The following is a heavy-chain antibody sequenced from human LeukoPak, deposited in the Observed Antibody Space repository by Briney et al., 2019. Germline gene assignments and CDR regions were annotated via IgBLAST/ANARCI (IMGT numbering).Heavy chain of an antibody. J-gene: IGHJ6*04. D-gene: IGHD3-10*02. CDR2: ISGSGGST. CDR1: GFTFSSYA. CDR3: AELGITMIGGV. V-gene: IGHV3-23*01. Sequence: AGGSLRLSCAASGFTFSSYAMSWVRQAPGKGLEWVSAISGSGGSTYYADSVKGRFTISRDNAKNSLYLQMNSLRAEDTSVYCCAELGITMIGGVWGKGTTVTISS.